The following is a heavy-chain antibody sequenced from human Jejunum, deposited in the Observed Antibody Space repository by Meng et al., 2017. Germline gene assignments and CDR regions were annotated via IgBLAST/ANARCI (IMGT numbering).Heavy chain of an antibody. Sequence: GGSLRLSCEGSGFTFSDSYMSWIRHAPGKGLEWLAYITSTGKTIYHVDSLKGRFTVSRDNAKNSVYLQMNDLRGEDTAVYYCARGYRSVVHWGHGTLVTVSS. CDR3: ARGYRSVVH. J-gene: IGHJ4*01. D-gene: IGHD6-19*01. CDR2: ITSTGKTI. V-gene: IGHV3-11*04. CDR1: GFTFSDSY.